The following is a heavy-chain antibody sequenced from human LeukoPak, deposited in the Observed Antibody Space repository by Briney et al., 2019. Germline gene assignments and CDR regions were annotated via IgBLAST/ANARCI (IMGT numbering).Heavy chain of an antibody. D-gene: IGHD1-26*01. Sequence: GESLQISCKASGYIFINYWIGWVRQMPGKGLEWMGLIYPGDSDTRYSPSFEGQVTISADKSISTAYLQWSSLKASDTAMYYCARPKIVGASHGPFDYWGQGTLVTVSS. J-gene: IGHJ4*02. CDR2: IYPGDSDT. V-gene: IGHV5-51*01. CDR1: GYIFINYW. CDR3: ARPKIVGASHGPFDY.